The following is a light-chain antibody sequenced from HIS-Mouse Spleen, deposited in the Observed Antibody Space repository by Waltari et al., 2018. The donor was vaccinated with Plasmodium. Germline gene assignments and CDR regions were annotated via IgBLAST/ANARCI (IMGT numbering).Light chain of an antibody. CDR2: AAS. CDR1: QSISSY. Sequence: DIQMTQSPSSLSASVGDRVPITCRASQSISSYLNWYQQKPGKAPKLLINAASSLQSGVPSRFSGSGSGTDFTLTISSLQPEDFATYYCQQSYSTPPYTFGQGTKLEIK. V-gene: IGKV1-39*01. CDR3: QQSYSTPPYT. J-gene: IGKJ2*01.